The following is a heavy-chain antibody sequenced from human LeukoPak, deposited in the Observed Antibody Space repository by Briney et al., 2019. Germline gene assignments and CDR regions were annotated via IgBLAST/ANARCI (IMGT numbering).Heavy chain of an antibody. Sequence: PGGSLRLSCAASGFTFSSYNMNWVRQAPGKGLEWVSSIRSGSSYIYYADSVKGRFTISRDNAKNSLYLQMNSLRAEDTAVYYCARNPPYYYDSSGPFDYWGQGTLVTVSS. D-gene: IGHD3-22*01. CDR2: IRSGSSYI. J-gene: IGHJ4*02. CDR1: GFTFSSYN. V-gene: IGHV3-21*01. CDR3: ARNPPYYYDSSGPFDY.